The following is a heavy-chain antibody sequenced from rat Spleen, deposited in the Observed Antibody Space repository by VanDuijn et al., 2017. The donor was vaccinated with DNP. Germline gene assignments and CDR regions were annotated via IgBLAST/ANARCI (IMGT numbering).Heavy chain of an antibody. Sequence: WMHWVRQSPEKQLEWVAQIKAKSNNYATYYAESVKGRFTISRDDSKSSVYLQMNSLKEEDTAIYYCSSSHYWGQGVMVTVSS. V-gene: IGHV6-8*01. J-gene: IGHJ2*01. CDR3: SSSHY. CDR1: W. CDR2: IKAKSNNYAT.